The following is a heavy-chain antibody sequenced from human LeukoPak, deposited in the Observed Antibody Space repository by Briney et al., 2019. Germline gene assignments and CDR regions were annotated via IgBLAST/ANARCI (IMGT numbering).Heavy chain of an antibody. CDR3: ARDSTMIVVVITTNDAFDI. J-gene: IGHJ3*02. D-gene: IGHD3-22*01. CDR2: ISAYNGNT. CDR1: GYTFTSYG. Sequence: ASVTVSCKASGYTFTSYGISWVRQAPGQGLEWMGWISAYNGNTNYAQKLQGRVTMTTDTSTSTAYMELRILRSDDTAVYYCARDSTMIVVVITTNDAFDIWGQGAMVTVSS. V-gene: IGHV1-18*01.